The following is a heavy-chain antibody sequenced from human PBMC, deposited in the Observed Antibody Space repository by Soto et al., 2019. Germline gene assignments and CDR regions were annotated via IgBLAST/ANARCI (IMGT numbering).Heavy chain of an antibody. CDR1: GGSISRRYSY. V-gene: IGHV4-39*01. CDR3: ARPAYCSGPSCYGRHFDY. D-gene: IGHD2-2*01. CDR2: FYYSGST. J-gene: IGHJ4*02. Sequence: PSETLSLTCTVSGGSISRRYSYWGWIRQPPGKGLEWIGSFYYSGSTYYNPSLKSRVTISVDTSKNQFSLKLSSVTAADTAVYYCARPAYCSGPSCYGRHFDYWGQGTLVTVSS.